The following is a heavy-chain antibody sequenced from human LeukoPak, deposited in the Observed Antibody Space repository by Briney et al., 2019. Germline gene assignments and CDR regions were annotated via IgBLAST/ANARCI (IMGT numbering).Heavy chain of an antibody. Sequence: AAVTVSFTAAGCTFTIYAISWVRQAPGQGLEWMGWISAYNGKTNYEQKLQGRVTMTTDTSTSTDYMELQSLRSDETDVYYCARNPYYDFWSGYYTHFDYWGQGTLVTVSS. V-gene: IGHV1-18*01. J-gene: IGHJ4*02. CDR2: ISAYNGKT. CDR3: ARNPYYDFWSGYYTHFDY. D-gene: IGHD3-3*01. CDR1: GCTFTIYA.